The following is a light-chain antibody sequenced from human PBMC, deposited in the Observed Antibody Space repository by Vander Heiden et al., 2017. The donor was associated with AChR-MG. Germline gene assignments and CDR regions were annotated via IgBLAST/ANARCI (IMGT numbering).Light chain of an antibody. CDR1: TSDVGGFNF. CDR3: GSYAGSKVV. Sequence: SALTQPPSASGSPGQSLPISCTGTTSDVGGFNFVSWYQQRPGKAPKIIIFEVSKRPSGVPDRFSGSKSGNSAFLTVSGLQTEDEADYYCGSYAGSKVVFGGGTKLTVL. CDR2: EVS. V-gene: IGLV2-8*01. J-gene: IGLJ3*02.